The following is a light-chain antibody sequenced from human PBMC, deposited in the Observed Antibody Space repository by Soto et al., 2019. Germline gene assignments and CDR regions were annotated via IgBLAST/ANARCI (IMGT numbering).Light chain of an antibody. CDR1: SSNIGAGYD. CDR3: QSYDSSLSGYV. CDR2: GNS. Sequence: QAVVTQPPSVSGAPGQRVTISCTGSSSNIGAGYDVHWYQQLPGTAPKLLIYGNSNRPSGVPDRFSGSNSGTSASLAITGLQAEDEADYYCQSYDSSLSGYVFGTGTKVTFL. J-gene: IGLJ1*01. V-gene: IGLV1-40*01.